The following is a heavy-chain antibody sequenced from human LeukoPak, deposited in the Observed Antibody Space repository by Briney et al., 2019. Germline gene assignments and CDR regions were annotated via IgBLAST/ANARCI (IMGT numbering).Heavy chain of an antibody. CDR2: ISGSGGST. CDR1: GFTFSSYA. D-gene: IGHD4-11*01. V-gene: IGHV3-23*01. Sequence: GGPLRLSCAASGFTFSSYAMSWVRQAPGKGLEWVSAISGSGGSTYYADSVKGRFTISRDNSKNTLYLQMNSLRAEDTAVYYCAKIVWSTVMYFDYWGQGTLVTVSS. J-gene: IGHJ4*02. CDR3: AKIVWSTVMYFDY.